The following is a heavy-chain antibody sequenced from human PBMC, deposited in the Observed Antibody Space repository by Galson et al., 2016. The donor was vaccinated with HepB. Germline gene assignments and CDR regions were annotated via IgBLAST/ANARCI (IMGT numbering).Heavy chain of an antibody. CDR2: IQYSESI. CDR1: GGSISSYH. CDR3: ARPKDYLGSSFDC. V-gene: IGHV4-59*08. D-gene: IGHD6-6*01. Sequence: SETLSLTCTVSGGSISSYHWSWIRQSPGKGLEWMGYIQYSESIEYQPSLKSRLTISADPSKSQLSLKLTSVTAADTAVYYCARPKDYLGSSFDCWGQGILVTVSS. J-gene: IGHJ4*02.